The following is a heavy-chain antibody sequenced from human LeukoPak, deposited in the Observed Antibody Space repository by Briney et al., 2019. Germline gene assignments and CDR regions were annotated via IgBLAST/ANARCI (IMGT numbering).Heavy chain of an antibody. CDR3: IYGSGSPGDY. J-gene: IGHJ4*02. D-gene: IGHD6-19*01. CDR2: IYYSGST. Sequence: SETLSLTCTVSGGSISSSSYYWGWIRQPPGKGLEWIGSIYYSGSTYYNPSLKSRVTISVDTSKNQFSLKLSSVTAADTAVYYCIYGSGSPGDYWGQGTLVTVSS. V-gene: IGHV4-39*07. CDR1: GGSISSSSYY.